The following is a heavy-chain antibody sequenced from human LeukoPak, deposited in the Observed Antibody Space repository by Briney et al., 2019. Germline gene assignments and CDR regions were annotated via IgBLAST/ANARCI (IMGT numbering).Heavy chain of an antibody. J-gene: IGHJ4*02. CDR3: AKDRRGYYDSSSYLDY. Sequence: LSLTCAVYGGSFSGYYWSWIRQPPGKGLEWVSSISWNSGSIDYADSVKGRFTISRDNAKNSLYLQMNSLRAEDTAFYYCAKDRRGYYDSSSYLDYWGQGTLVTVSS. V-gene: IGHV3-9*01. CDR2: ISWNSGSI. CDR1: GGSFSGYY. D-gene: IGHD3-22*01.